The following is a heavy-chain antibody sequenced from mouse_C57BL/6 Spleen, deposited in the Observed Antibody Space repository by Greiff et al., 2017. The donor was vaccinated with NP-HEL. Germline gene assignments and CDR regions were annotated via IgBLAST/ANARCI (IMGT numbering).Heavy chain of an antibody. CDR3: ARGANWDFDY. V-gene: IGHV5-16*01. Sequence: EVMLVESEGGLVQPGSSMKLSCTASGFTFSDYYMAWVRQVPEKGLEWVANINYDGSSTYYLDSLKSRFIISRDNAKNILYLQMSSLKSEDTATYYCARGANWDFDYWGQGTTLTVSS. CDR2: INYDGSST. CDR1: GFTFSDYY. J-gene: IGHJ2*01. D-gene: IGHD4-1*01.